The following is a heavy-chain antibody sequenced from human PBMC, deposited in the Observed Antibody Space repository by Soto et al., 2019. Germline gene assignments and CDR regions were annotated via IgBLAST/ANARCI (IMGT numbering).Heavy chain of an antibody. CDR2: ISYDGSNK. CDR3: AREDPDRQFSGAFDI. D-gene: IGHD2-15*01. Sequence: PGGSLRLSCAASGFTFSSYGMHWVRQAPGKGLEWVAVISYDGSNKYYADSVKGRFTISRDNSKNTLYLQMNSLRAEDTAVYYCAREDPDRQFSGAFDIWGQGTMVTVSS. V-gene: IGHV3-30*03. J-gene: IGHJ3*02. CDR1: GFTFSSYG.